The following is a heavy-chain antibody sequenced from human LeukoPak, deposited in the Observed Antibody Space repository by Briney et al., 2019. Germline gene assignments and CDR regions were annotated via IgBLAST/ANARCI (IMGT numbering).Heavy chain of an antibody. CDR2: ISYDGSNK. CDR1: GFTFSSYG. J-gene: IGHJ4*02. Sequence: GGSLRLSCAASGFTFSSYGMHWVRQAPGKGLEWVAVISYDGSNKYYADSVKGRFTISRDNSKNTLYLQMNSLRAEDTAVYYCAKVQYYYDSSGSFDYRGQGTLVTVSS. CDR3: AKVQYYYDSSGSFDY. V-gene: IGHV3-30*18. D-gene: IGHD3-22*01.